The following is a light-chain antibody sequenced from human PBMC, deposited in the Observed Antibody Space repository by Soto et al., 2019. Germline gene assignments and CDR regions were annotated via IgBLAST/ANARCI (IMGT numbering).Light chain of an antibody. V-gene: IGKV3-20*01. J-gene: IGKJ1*01. CDR1: QSVSSSY. CDR3: QKCGNSPRT. Sequence: EIVLTQSPGTLSLSPGERATLSCRASQSVSSSYLAWYQQRPGQAPRLLIYAASKRGTGIPDRFSGSGSGTDFTLTILRVEPDDVAVYYFQKCGNSPRTFGQGNKVEMK. CDR2: AAS.